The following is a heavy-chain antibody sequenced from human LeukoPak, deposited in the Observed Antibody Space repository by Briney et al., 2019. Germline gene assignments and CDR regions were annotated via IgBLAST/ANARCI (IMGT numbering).Heavy chain of an antibody. CDR1: GFTFSSYD. CDR3: AKDLTVATNWFDP. V-gene: IGHV3-30*02. Sequence: GGSLRLSCAASGFTFSSYDMHWVRQAPGKGLEWVAFIRYDGNKKYYADSVKGRFTISRENSKSTLYLQMNRLRDEDTAVYYCAKDLTVATNWFDPWGQGTLVTVSS. D-gene: IGHD4-17*01. J-gene: IGHJ5*02. CDR2: IRYDGNKK.